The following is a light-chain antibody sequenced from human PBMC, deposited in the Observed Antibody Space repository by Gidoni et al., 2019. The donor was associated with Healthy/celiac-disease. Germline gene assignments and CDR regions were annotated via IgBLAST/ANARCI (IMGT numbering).Light chain of an antibody. CDR2: DAS. V-gene: IGKV3-11*01. Sequence: EIVLTQSPATPSLSPGERATLSCRASQSVSSYLAWYQQTPGQAPRLLIYDASNRATGIPARFSGSGSGTDFTLTISSLEPEDFAVYYCQQRSNWSWTFGQGTKVEIK. J-gene: IGKJ1*01. CDR1: QSVSSY. CDR3: QQRSNWSWT.